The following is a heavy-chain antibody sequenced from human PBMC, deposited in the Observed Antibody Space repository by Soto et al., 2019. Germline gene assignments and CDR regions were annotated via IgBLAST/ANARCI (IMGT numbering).Heavy chain of an antibody. V-gene: IGHV2-5*02. CDR3: VHRGAWFDP. CDR1: GFSLNTCGVG. D-gene: IGHD1-26*01. Sequence: QITLKESGPTLVKPTQTLTLTCTFSGFSLNTCGVGVGWIRQPPGKALEWLALIYWDDDKRYSPSLKSRLTITKDTSKNQVVLTMTNMDPVDTATYYCVHRGAWFDPWGQGTLVTVSS. CDR2: IYWDDDK. J-gene: IGHJ5*02.